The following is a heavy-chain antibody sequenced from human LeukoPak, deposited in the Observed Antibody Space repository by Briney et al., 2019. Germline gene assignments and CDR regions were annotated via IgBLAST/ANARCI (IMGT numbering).Heavy chain of an antibody. D-gene: IGHD3-16*01. Sequence: PGGSLRLSCVASGFIFRDYAMSWVRQAPAGGLEWVSSLRGDGETFYTDSVKGRFTLSRDHSRNTVYLHLSNLRVEDTAVYYCAKASWVSSADAVLWGQGTLVTVS. CDR3: AKASWVSSADAVL. CDR1: GFIFRDYA. V-gene: IGHV3-23*01. J-gene: IGHJ4*02. CDR2: LRGDGET.